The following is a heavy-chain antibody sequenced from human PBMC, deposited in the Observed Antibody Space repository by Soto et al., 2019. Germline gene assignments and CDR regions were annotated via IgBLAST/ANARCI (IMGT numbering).Heavy chain of an antibody. Sequence: PSETLSLTCTVSGGSISIGDYYWSWILQPPGKGLEWIGYIYYSGSTYYNPSLKSRVTISVDTSKNQFSLKLSSVTAADTAVYYCARVLYYDILTGYLQYYFDYWGQGTLVTISS. V-gene: IGHV4-30-4*01. CDR1: GGSISIGDYY. CDR2: IYYSGST. D-gene: IGHD3-9*01. CDR3: ARVLYYDILTGYLQYYFDY. J-gene: IGHJ4*02.